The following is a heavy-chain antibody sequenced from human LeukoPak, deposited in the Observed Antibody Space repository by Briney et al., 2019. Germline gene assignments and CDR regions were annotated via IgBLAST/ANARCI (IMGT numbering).Heavy chain of an antibody. D-gene: IGHD3-10*01. CDR1: GGTFSSYA. CDR2: ISAYNGNT. J-gene: IGHJ4*02. Sequence: ASVKVSCKASGGTFSSYAISWVRQAPGQGLEWMGWISAYNGNTNYAQKLQGRVTMTTDTSTSTAYMELSSLRSEDTAVYYCARGQGSGSTKYYFDYWGQGTLVTVSS. CDR3: ARGQGSGSTKYYFDY. V-gene: IGHV1-18*01.